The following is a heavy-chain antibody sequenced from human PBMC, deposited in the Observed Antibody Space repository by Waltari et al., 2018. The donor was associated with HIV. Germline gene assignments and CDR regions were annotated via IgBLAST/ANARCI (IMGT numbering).Heavy chain of an antibody. CDR3: ARHVNLVRGLSSYYFDY. J-gene: IGHJ4*02. V-gene: IGHV4-39*01. CDR2: IYYGGST. CDR1: GRSISSRSYF. Sequence: QLQLQESGPGLVKPSETLSLTCPVSGRSISSRSYFWAWVRQPPGKGLEWIGSIYYGGSTYYNPSLKSLVTISVDTSKNQFSRKLSSVTAADTAVFYCARHVNLVRGLSSYYFDYWGQGMLVTVSS. D-gene: IGHD3-10*01.